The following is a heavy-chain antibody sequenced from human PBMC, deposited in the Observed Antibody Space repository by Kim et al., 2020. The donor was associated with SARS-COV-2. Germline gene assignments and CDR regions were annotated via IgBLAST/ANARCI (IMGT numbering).Heavy chain of an antibody. V-gene: IGHV3-30*18. J-gene: IGHJ6*01. D-gene: IGHD3-3*02. CDR2: ISFDGSYQ. CDR1: GFTFSSFG. Sequence: GGSLRLSCAASGFTFSSFGIHWARQAPGKGLEWVAVISFDGSYQSYAESVKGRFIISRDKSNNTLYVQMNSLRAEDTAVYYCAKERGTLADARRTYGID. CDR3: AKERGTLADARRTYGID.